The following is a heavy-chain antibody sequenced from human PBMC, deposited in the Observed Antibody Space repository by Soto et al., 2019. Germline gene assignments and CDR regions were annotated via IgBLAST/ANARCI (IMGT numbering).Heavy chain of an antibody. CDR1: GGTLTNFINYP. Sequence: QVQLVQSGAEVMQPGSSVKVSCKPSGGTLTNFINYPINWVRQSPGQGLERMGGIVPNIGTVNYAQKFQGRVTMTADKSTGTVYMELSSLRSDDSALYYCARRNTAGFLRYFDNWGQGTLVTVSS. D-gene: IGHD6-19*01. CDR3: ARRNTAGFLRYFDN. J-gene: IGHJ4*02. CDR2: IVPNIGTV. V-gene: IGHV1-69*06.